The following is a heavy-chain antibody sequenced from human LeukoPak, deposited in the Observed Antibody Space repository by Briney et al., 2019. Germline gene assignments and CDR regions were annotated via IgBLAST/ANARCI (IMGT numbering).Heavy chain of an antibody. CDR2: ISSSGSTI. CDR3: ARDEGIVGELDY. D-gene: IGHD1-26*01. Sequence: GGSLRLSCAASGFTFSDYYMRWIRQAPGQGLEWVSYISSSGSTIYYADSVKGRFTISRDTAKNSLYLQMNSLRADDTAVYYCARDEGIVGELDYWGQGTLVTVSS. V-gene: IGHV3-11*01. CDR1: GFTFSDYY. J-gene: IGHJ4*02.